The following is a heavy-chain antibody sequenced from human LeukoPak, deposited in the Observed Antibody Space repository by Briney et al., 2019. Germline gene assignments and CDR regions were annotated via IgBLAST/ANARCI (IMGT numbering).Heavy chain of an antibody. V-gene: IGHV1-2*04. D-gene: IGHD3-10*01. CDR2: INPNSGGT. Sequence: ASVKVSCKASGYNLTGYYMHWVRQAPGQGLEWMGWINPNSGGTNYAQKFQGWVTMTRDTSISTAYMELSRLRSDDTAVYYCARAPYGSGSYYYYFDYWGQGTLVTVSS. J-gene: IGHJ4*02. CDR3: ARAPYGSGSYYYYFDY. CDR1: GYNLTGYY.